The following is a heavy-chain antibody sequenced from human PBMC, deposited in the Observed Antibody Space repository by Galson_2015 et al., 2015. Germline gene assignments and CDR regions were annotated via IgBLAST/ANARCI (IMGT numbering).Heavy chain of an antibody. J-gene: IGHJ4*02. CDR2: ISYDGSNK. CDR3: ARAFSPYCSSTSCYGVDY. CDR1: GYTFTSYA. V-gene: IGHV3-30*01. D-gene: IGHD2-2*01. Sequence: SGAEVKKPGASVTVSCKASGYTFTSYAMHWVRQAPGKGLEWVAVISYDGSNKYYADSVKGRFTISRDNSKNTLYLQMNSLRAEDTAVYYCARAFSPYCSSTSCYGVDYWGQGTLVTVSS.